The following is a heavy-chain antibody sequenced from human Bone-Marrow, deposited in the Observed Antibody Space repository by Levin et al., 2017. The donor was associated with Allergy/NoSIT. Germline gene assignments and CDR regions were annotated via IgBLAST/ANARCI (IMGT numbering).Heavy chain of an antibody. J-gene: IGHJ4*02. D-gene: IGHD6-19*01. CDR3: AREYSSGCGY. Sequence: ASVKVSCKGSGYTFTIYAIHWVRQTPGHRLEWMGWINAGNGNTKYSQKFQGRVTITRDTSASTVYMELISLRSEDTAVYYCAREYSSGCGYWGQGTLVTVSS. CDR1: GYTFTIYA. V-gene: IGHV1-3*01. CDR2: INAGNGNT.